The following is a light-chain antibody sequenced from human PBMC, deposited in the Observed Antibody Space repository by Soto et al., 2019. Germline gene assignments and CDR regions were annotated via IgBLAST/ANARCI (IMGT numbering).Light chain of an antibody. V-gene: IGKV3-20*01. CDR3: HHFGSSRHT. Sequence: EIVLTQSPGTLSLSPGERATLSCRASQSVSSSYLAWYQQKPGQAPRLLIYGASSRATVIPDRFSGSGSGTDFTLTISRLEPEDFAVYYCHHFGSSRHTFGQGTKVDIK. CDR2: GAS. J-gene: IGKJ2*01. CDR1: QSVSSSY.